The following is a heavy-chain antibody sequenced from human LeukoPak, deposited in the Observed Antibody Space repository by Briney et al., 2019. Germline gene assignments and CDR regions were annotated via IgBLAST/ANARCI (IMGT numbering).Heavy chain of an antibody. CDR3: ARHDPPWRYSYGVFDY. V-gene: IGHV4-39*01. D-gene: IGHD5-18*01. J-gene: IGHJ4*02. CDR2: IFYSGST. CDR1: GGSISSSSYY. Sequence: PSETLSLTCPVSGGSISSSSYYWGWIRQPPGKGLEWTGSIFYSGSTYYNPSLKSPVPISEDTSQTQFSLKMRSVTAAATTVYYCARHDPPWRYSYGVFDYWGQGTLVTVSS.